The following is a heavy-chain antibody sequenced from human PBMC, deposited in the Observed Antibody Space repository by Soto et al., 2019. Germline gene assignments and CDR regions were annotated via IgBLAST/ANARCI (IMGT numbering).Heavy chain of an antibody. V-gene: IGHV2-5*02. CDR2: IYWDDDE. CDR1: GFSLTTAGVG. D-gene: IGHD3-10*01. CDR3: AHSRNLITEDAQVGDFDY. J-gene: IGHJ4*02. Sequence: QINFKESGPTLVKPTQTLTLTCSFSGFSLTTAGVGVGWVRQSPGEALEWLALIYWDDDERYSPSLKTRLTITKDPSKNQVVLIMTNMAHEDTATYYCAHSRNLITEDAQVGDFDYWGQGTLVTVSS.